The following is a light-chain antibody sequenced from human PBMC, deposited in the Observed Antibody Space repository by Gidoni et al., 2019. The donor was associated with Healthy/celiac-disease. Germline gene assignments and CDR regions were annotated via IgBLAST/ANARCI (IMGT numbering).Light chain of an antibody. J-gene: IGKJ4*01. CDR1: KIVSSY. Sequence: EIVSTQSPATLSLSPGERATLSCRARKIVSSYLAWYQQKPGQAPRLLIYDSSNRATGSPAWFSGSGSGTYFTLTISSLEPEYFAVYYCQQRSYWPLTFGGXTKVEIK. CDR3: QQRSYWPLT. V-gene: IGKV3-11*01. CDR2: DSS.